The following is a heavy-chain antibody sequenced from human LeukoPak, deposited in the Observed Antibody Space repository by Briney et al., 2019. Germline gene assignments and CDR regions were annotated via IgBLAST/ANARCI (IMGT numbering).Heavy chain of an antibody. J-gene: IGHJ4*02. CDR2: ISSSSSYI. CDR1: GFTFSSYS. V-gene: IGHV3-21*01. CDR3: ARDRGTVAGPLGY. Sequence: PGGSLRLSCAASGFTFSSYSMNWVRQAPGKGLEWVSSISSSSSYIYYADSVKGRFTISRDNAKNSLYLQMNSLRAEDTAVYYCARDRGTVAGPLGYWGQGTLVTVSS. D-gene: IGHD6-19*01.